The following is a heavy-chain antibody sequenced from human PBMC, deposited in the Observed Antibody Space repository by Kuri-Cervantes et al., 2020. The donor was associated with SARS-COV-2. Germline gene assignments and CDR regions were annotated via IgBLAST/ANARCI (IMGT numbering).Heavy chain of an antibody. CDR1: GFTFSSYE. D-gene: IGHD2-2*01. CDR2: ISSSGSTT. Sequence: GESLKISCAASGFTFSSYEMNWVRQAPGKGLEWVSYISSSGSTTYYADSVKGRFTISRDNAKNSLYLQMNSLRAEDTAVYYCARVVIPAALDYWGQGTLVTVSS. V-gene: IGHV3-48*03. J-gene: IGHJ4*02. CDR3: ARVVIPAALDY.